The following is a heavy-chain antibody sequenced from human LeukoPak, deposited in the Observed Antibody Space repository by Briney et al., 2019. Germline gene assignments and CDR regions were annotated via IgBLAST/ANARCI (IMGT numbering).Heavy chain of an antibody. J-gene: IGHJ3*02. CDR1: GFTFKGYD. D-gene: IGHD3-22*01. Sequence: GGSLKLSCKASGFTFKGYDMHWVRQTPGKGLEWVSGINGNSVRKSYGDSVKGRFTISRDNAKNSLYLQMDSLRAEDTALYYCAKDQYYDRSGYYYGYAFDIWGQGTMVTVSS. CDR2: INGNSVRK. V-gene: IGHV3-9*01. CDR3: AKDQYYDRSGYYYGYAFDI.